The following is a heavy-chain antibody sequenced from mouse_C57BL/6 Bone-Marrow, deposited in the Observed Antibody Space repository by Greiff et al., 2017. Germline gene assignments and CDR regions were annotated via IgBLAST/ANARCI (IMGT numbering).Heavy chain of an antibody. CDR2: IYPRDGST. V-gene: IGHV1-85*01. Sequence: VQLQQSGPELVKPGASVKLSCKASGYTFTSSDINWVKQRPGQGLEWLGWIYPRDGSTQYNEKFKGRATLTVDTSSSTAYMELHSLTSEDSAVYFCARSGGLPRGDYWGQGTSVTVSS. D-gene: IGHD2-2*01. CDR1: GYTFTSSD. CDR3: ARSGGLPRGDY. J-gene: IGHJ4*01.